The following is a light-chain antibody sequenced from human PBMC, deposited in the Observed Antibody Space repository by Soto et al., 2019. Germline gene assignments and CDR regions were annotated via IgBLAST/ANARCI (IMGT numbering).Light chain of an antibody. Sequence: DIQMTQSPSTLSASVGDRVTITCRASQSISSWLAWYQQKPGKAPKLLIYKASSLQSGVPSRFSGSGSGTEFPLPITSLKPDDFATYYCNQYNTYPSRFGQGTKLEIK. CDR3: NQYNTYPSR. CDR1: QSISSW. CDR2: KAS. J-gene: IGKJ2*03. V-gene: IGKV1-5*03.